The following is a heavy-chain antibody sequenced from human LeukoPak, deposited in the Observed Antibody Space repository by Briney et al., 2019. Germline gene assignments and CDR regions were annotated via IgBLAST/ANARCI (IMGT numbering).Heavy chain of an antibody. CDR3: ARDPCHGALDY. D-gene: IGHD2-2*01. J-gene: IGHJ4*02. Sequence: GGSLRLSCVASGFTFSSSWMSWVRRAPGKGLEWVANIKQDGTEEYYVDSVRGRFSISKDNAKNSLYLQMNSLRAEDTAVYYCARDPCHGALDYWGQGALVTVSS. CDR2: IKQDGTEE. CDR1: GFTFSSSW. V-gene: IGHV3-7*03.